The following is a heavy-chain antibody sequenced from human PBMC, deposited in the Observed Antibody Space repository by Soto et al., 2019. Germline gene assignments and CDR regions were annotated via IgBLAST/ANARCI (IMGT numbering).Heavy chain of an antibody. V-gene: IGHV1-69*06. J-gene: IGHJ6*02. CDR1: GYTFTSYG. CDR3: ARGAYSSSWYPGSYGMDV. Sequence: SVKVSCKASGYTFTSYGISWVRQAPGQGLEWMGGIIPIFGTANYAQKFQGRVTITADKSTSTAYMELSSLRSEDTAVYYCARGAYSSSWYPGSYGMDVWGQGTTVTVSS. D-gene: IGHD6-13*01. CDR2: IIPIFGTA.